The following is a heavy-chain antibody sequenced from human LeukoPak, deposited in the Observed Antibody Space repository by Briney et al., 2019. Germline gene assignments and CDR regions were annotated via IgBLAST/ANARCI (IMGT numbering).Heavy chain of an antibody. V-gene: IGHV1-69*01. D-gene: IGHD3-10*01. Sequence: SVTVSCTASGGTFSSYAISWVRQAPGQGLEWMGGIIPIFGTANYAQKFQGRVTITADESTSTAYMELSSLRSEDTAVYYCAMSPTMVRGVIEYYFDYWGQGTLVTVSS. J-gene: IGHJ4*02. CDR3: AMSPTMVRGVIEYYFDY. CDR1: GGTFSSYA. CDR2: IIPIFGTA.